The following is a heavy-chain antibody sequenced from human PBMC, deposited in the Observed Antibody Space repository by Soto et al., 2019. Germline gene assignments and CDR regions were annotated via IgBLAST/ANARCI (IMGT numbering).Heavy chain of an antibody. J-gene: IGHJ6*02. CDR3: ARAWHDARHYYYGMDV. Sequence: GGSLRLSCAASGFTFSDYYMSWIRQAPGKGLEWVSYISSSGSTIYYADSVKGRFTISRGNAKNSLYLQMNSLRAEDTAVYYCARAWHDARHYYYGMDVWGQGTTVTVSS. D-gene: IGHD1-1*01. CDR2: ISSSGSTI. V-gene: IGHV3-11*01. CDR1: GFTFSDYY.